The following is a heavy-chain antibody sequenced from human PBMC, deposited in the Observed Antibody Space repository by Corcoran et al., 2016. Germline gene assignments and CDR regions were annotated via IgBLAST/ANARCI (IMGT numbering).Heavy chain of an antibody. CDR2: IKKDGIEK. Sequence: EVQLVESGGGLVQPGGSLRLSCAASGFTLSHHWMRWVSQAPGKGLGWVASIKKDGIEKFYVDSVRGRFTISRAYAKKSGYLEVGSLRGGDTAVYYCARGSAWGGDYLGQGTLVTVSS. D-gene: IGHD3-16*01. CDR3: ARGSAWGGDY. CDR1: GFTLSHHW. V-gene: IGHV3-7*03. J-gene: IGHJ4*02.